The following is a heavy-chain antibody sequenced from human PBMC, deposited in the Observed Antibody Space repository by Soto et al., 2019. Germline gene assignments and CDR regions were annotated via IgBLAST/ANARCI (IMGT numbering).Heavy chain of an antibody. Sequence: GGSLRLSCAASKLTVCSSYMTWVLQAPGKGLEWVGFIRSKAYGGTTEYAASVKGRFTISRDDSKSIAYLQMNSLKTEDTAVYYCTRDALLSYYYYSGMDVWGQGTTVTVSS. CDR3: TRDALLSYYYYSGMDV. J-gene: IGHJ6*02. CDR1: KLTVCSSY. V-gene: IGHV3-49*04. CDR2: IRSKAYGGTT.